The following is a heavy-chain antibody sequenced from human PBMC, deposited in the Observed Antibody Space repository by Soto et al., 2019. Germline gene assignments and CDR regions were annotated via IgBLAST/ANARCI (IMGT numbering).Heavy chain of an antibody. J-gene: IGHJ4*02. CDR3: ARDSTWKLDS. CDR2: IKEDGSDR. D-gene: IGHD1-1*01. CDR1: GFTFSSHW. Sequence: PVGSLRLSCEASGFTFSSHWMTWVRQAPGKGLEWVANIKEDGSDRNYVDSVKGRFAISRDNTKKSLSLQMDSLRAEDTAVYYCARDSTWKLDSWGQGTLVTVSS. V-gene: IGHV3-7*03.